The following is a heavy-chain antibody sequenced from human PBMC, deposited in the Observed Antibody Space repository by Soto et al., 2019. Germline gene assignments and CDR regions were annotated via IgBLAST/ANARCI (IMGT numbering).Heavy chain of an antibody. V-gene: IGHV4-59*01. D-gene: IGHD3-22*01. CDR2: IYYSGRT. CDR3: ATSSDSGTYHSAFDS. Sequence: QVQLRESGPGLVKPSETLSLTCTVSGGSISGYYWSWIRQPPGKGLEWIGHIYYSGRTNYSPSLKSRVTISVDTCKNQFSLKLTSVTGADTAVYYCATSSDSGTYHSAFDSWGQGTLVTVSS. CDR1: GGSISGYY. J-gene: IGHJ4*02.